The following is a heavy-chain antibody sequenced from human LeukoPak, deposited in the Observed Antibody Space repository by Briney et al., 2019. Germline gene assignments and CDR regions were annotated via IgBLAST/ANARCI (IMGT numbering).Heavy chain of an antibody. CDR1: GGSISSGDYY. D-gene: IGHD5-12*01. V-gene: IGHV4-30-4*01. J-gene: IGHJ6*02. CDR2: IYYSGST. Sequence: SQTLSLTCTVSGGSISSGDYYWSWIRQPPGKGLEWIGYIYYSGSTYCNPSLKSRVTISVDTSKNQFSLKLSSVTAADTAVYYCARAPVDWQFYYGMDVWGQGTTVTVSS. CDR3: ARAPVDWQFYYGMDV.